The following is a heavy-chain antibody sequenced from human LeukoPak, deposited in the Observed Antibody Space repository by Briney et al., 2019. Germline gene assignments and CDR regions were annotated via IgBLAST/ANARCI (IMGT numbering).Heavy chain of an antibody. D-gene: IGHD6-13*01. CDR3: AAGGAPGRFDY. Sequence: GGSLRLSCAGSGFTFRNRWATWVRQAPGKGLEWVASTGQYGHDNDYVDSVRGRFTISRDFAKISLFLQMNSLRVEDTAVYYCAAGGAPGRFDYWGRGAPVTVSS. V-gene: IGHV3-7*01. CDR1: GFTFRNRW. J-gene: IGHJ4*02. CDR2: TGQYGHDN.